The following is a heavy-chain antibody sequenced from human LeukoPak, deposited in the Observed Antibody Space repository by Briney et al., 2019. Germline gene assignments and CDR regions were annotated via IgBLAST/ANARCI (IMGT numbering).Heavy chain of an antibody. J-gene: IGHJ5*02. CDR1: GYTLTELS. Sequence: ASVKVSCKVSGYTLTELSMHWVRQAPGKGLEWMGGFDPEDGETIYAQKFQGRVTMTRDTSTSTVYMELSSLRSEDTAVYYCARDQDTAMVSWFDPWGQGTLVTVSS. CDR2: FDPEDGET. D-gene: IGHD5-18*01. V-gene: IGHV1-24*01. CDR3: ARDQDTAMVSWFDP.